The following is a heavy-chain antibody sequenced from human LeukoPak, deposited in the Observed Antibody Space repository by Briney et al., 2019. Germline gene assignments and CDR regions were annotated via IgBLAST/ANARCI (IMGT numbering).Heavy chain of an antibody. CDR2: MNPNSGNT. CDR1: GYTFTSYD. J-gene: IGHJ6*02. V-gene: IGHV1-8*01. CDR3: ARARAAYYDFWSGYWHYYGMDV. Sequence: ASVKVSCKASGYTFTSYDFNWVRQATGQRPEWMGWMNPNSGNTGYAQKFQGRVTMTRNTSISTAYMELSSLRSEDTAVYYCARARAAYYDFWSGYWHYYGMDVWDQGTTVTVSS. D-gene: IGHD3-3*01.